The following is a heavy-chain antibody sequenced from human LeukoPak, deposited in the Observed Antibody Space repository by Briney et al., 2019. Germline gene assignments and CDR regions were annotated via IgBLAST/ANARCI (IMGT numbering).Heavy chain of an antibody. CDR1: GFTVSSNS. Sequence: GGSLRLSCTVSGFTVSSNSMSWVRQAPGKGLEWVSFIFSSTHYSDSVKGRGTISIDNSKNTQNLQMNSLRADDTAVYYCARRAGAYSHPYDYWGQGTLVTVSS. V-gene: IGHV3-53*01. CDR2: IFSST. CDR3: ARRAGAYSHPYDY. D-gene: IGHD4/OR15-4a*01. J-gene: IGHJ4*02.